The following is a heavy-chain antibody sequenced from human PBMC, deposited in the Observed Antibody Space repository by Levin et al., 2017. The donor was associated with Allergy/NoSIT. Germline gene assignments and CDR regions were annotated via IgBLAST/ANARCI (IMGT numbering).Heavy chain of an antibody. D-gene: IGHD3-22*01. V-gene: IGHV4-4*02. CDR1: GGSIRSSNW. Sequence: SQTLSLPCAVSGGSIRSSNWWSWVRQPPGKGLEWIGEIYHSGSTNYNPSLKSRVTISVDKSKNQFSLKLSSLTAADTAVYYCARDRGNYDSSGYYFDYWGQGTLVTVSS. CDR3: ARDRGNYDSSGYYFDY. CDR2: IYHSGST. J-gene: IGHJ4*02.